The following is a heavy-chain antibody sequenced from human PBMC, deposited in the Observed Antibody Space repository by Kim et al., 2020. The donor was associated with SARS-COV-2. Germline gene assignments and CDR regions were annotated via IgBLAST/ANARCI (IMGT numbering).Heavy chain of an antibody. CDR2: ISSSGSTI. Sequence: GGSLRLSCAASGFTFSSYEMNWVRQAPGKGLEWVSYISSSGSTIYYADSVKGRFTISRDNAKNSLYLQMNSLRAEDTAVYYCARDGGYCSGGSCYSYYYYGMDVWGQGTTVTVSS. J-gene: IGHJ6*02. V-gene: IGHV3-48*03. D-gene: IGHD2-15*01. CDR3: ARDGGYCSGGSCYSYYYYGMDV. CDR1: GFTFSSYE.